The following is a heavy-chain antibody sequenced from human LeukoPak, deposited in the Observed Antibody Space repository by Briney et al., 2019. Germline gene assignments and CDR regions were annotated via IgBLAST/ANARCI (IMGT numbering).Heavy chain of an antibody. D-gene: IGHD3-10*01. CDR1: GFTFSTYW. CDR3: ARYRQVYGSGRGYYYMDV. CDR2: IRQDGSEK. J-gene: IGHJ6*03. V-gene: IGHV3-7*01. Sequence: GGSLRLSCAASGFTFSTYWMSWVRQAPGKGLEWVANIRQDGSEKYYVNSVKGRFTISRDNAKNSLYLQMNSLRAEDTAVYYCARYRQVYGSGRGYYYMDVWGKGTTVTISS.